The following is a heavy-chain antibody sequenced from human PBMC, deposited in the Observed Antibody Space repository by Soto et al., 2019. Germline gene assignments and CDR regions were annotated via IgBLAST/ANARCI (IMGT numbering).Heavy chain of an antibody. J-gene: IGHJ4*02. D-gene: IGHD6-19*01. CDR2: ISPMFGAA. Sequence: QVQLVQSGAEMKKPGSSVKVSCQSSVGPFHTYAMNWARQAPGQGAEWLGDISPMFGAANYAPMFQGRVTITADESTSTSYMQVSSWTSEDTSLYFCEREVQWHTPAFVSWGQGTLVTVSS. CDR1: VGPFHTYA. CDR3: EREVQWHTPAFVS. V-gene: IGHV1-69*19.